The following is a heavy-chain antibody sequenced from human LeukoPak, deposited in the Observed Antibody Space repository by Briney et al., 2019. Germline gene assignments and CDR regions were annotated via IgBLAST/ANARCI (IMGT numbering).Heavy chain of an antibody. CDR3: ARDRELGNLDY. V-gene: IGHV3-33*01. CDR2: IWYDGSNK. Sequence: GGSLRLSCAASGFTFSSYGMPWVRQAPGKGLEWVAVIWYDGSNKYYADSVKGRFTISRDNSKNTLYLQMNSLRAEDTAVYYCARDRELGNLDYWGQGTLVTVSS. J-gene: IGHJ4*02. CDR1: GFTFSSYG. D-gene: IGHD7-27*01.